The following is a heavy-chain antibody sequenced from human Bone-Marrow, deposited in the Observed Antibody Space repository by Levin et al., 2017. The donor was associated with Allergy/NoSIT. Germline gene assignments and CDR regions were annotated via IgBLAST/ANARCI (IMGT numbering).Heavy chain of an antibody. CDR2: IYHGGST. V-gene: IGHV4-30-2*06. CDR3: ARSQISGYCDY. CDR1: GGSISTNAYS. Sequence: SETLSLTCAVSGGSISTNAYSWSWIRQSPGKGLEWIGYIYHGGSTSYNPSLKSRATISEDRSNNQFSLRLSSVTAADTAFYYCARSQISGYCDYWGQGILVTVSS. J-gene: IGHJ4*02. D-gene: IGHD3-22*01.